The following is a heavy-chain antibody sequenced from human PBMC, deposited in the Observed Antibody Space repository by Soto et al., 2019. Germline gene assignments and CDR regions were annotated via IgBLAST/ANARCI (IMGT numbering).Heavy chain of an antibody. J-gene: IGHJ4*02. D-gene: IGHD2-15*01. V-gene: IGHV3-48*02. Sequence: GGSLRLSCAASGFTFSDYPMNWFRQAPGKGLEWVSSIRTISSAIYFADSVRGRFTISRDNARNSLYLQMTSLRDEDTAVYYCARETPSFDSWGQGTLVTVSS. CDR2: IRTISSAI. CDR3: ARETPSFDS. CDR1: GFTFSDYP.